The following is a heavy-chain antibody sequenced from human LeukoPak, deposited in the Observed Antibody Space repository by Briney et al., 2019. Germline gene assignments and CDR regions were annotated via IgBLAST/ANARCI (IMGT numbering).Heavy chain of an antibody. Sequence: SETLSLTCTVSGGSISSYYWSWIRQPPGKGLEWIGYTYSSGSTNYNPSLKSRVIISLDTSKSQFSLKLSSVTAADTAVYYCARSFSARMFFDYWGQGSLVTVSS. J-gene: IGHJ4*02. D-gene: IGHD2/OR15-2a*01. V-gene: IGHV4-59*01. CDR3: ARSFSARMFFDY. CDR2: TYSSGST. CDR1: GGSISSYY.